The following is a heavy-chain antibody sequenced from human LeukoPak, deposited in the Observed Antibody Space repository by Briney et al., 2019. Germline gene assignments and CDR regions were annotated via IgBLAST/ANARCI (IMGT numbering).Heavy chain of an antibody. CDR1: GYTLTELS. J-gene: IGHJ4*02. D-gene: IGHD5-12*01. CDR2: FDPEDGVT. Sequence: ASVKVSCKVSGYTLTELSMHWVRQAPGKGLEWMGGFDPEDGVTIYAQKFQGRVTMTEDTSTDTAYMELSSLRSEDTAVYYCATSTYSGYDYNFDYWGQGTLVTVSS. V-gene: IGHV1-24*01. CDR3: ATSTYSGYDYNFDY.